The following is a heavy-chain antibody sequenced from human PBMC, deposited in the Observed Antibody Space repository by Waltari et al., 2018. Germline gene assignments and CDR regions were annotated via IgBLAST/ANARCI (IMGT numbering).Heavy chain of an antibody. V-gene: IGHV4-38-2*02. J-gene: IGHJ4*02. CDR3: ARGGSWFIDY. Sequence: QVQLQESGPGLVKPSETLSLTCTVSGYSISSGYYWGWIRQTPGKGLEWIGSIYHSGSTYYSPSLKSRVTISVDTSKNQFSLKLSSVTAADTAVYYCARGGSWFIDYWGQGTLVTVSS. CDR1: GYSISSGYY. CDR2: IYHSGST. D-gene: IGHD1-26*01.